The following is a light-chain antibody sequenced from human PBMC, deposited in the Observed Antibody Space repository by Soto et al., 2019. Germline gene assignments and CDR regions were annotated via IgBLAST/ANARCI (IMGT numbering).Light chain of an antibody. CDR2: AAS. J-gene: IGKJ1*01. V-gene: IGKV1-39*01. Sequence: DIQMPQSPSTLSASVGDTVTVTCRAIQSVSGWLAWYQQKPGKAPNLLIYAASSLQSGVPSRFSGSGSGTDFTLTISSLQPEDFATYYCQQSYSAPRTFGQGTKVDIK. CDR1: QSVSGW. CDR3: QQSYSAPRT.